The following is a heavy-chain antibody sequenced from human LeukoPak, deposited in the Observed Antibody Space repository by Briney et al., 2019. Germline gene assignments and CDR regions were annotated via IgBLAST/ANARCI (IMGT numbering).Heavy chain of an antibody. CDR3: AGRYDSSGYPLH. J-gene: IGHJ4*02. CDR1: GFSVSSNY. Sequence: GGSLRLSCAASGFSVSSNYVSWVRQAPGKGLEWVSVIYSGGTTYYADSIKGRFTISRDNSKNTLYLQMNSLGAEDTAVYYCAGRYDSSGYPLHWGQGTLVTVSS. CDR2: IYSGGTT. D-gene: IGHD3-22*01. V-gene: IGHV3-53*01.